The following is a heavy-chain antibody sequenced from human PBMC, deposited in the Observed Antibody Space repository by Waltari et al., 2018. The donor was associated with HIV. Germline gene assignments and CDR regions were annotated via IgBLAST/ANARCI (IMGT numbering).Heavy chain of an antibody. J-gene: IGHJ3*02. CDR1: GGSISSSSYY. Sequence: QLQLQESGPGLVKPSETLSLTCTVSGGSISSSSYYWGWIRQPPGKGLEWIGSISYSGSTYYNPSLKSRVTISVDTSKNQFSLKLSSVTAADTAVYYCARDPPRIAAAGLQWVHDAVDIWGQGTMVTVSS. CDR3: ARDPPRIAAAGLQWVHDAVDI. D-gene: IGHD6-13*01. CDR2: ISYSGST. V-gene: IGHV4-39*07.